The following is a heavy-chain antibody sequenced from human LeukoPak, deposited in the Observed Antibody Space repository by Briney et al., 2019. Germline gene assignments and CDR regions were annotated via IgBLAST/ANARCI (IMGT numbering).Heavy chain of an antibody. CDR1: GFTFSTYN. Sequence: GGSLRLSCVASGFTFSTYNMNWVRQAPGKGLEWVAFIRYDGSNKYYADSVKGRFTISRDNSKNTLYLQMNSLRAEDTAVYYCARALVNWFDPWGQGTLVTVSS. CDR3: ARALVNWFDP. D-gene: IGHD2-21*01. CDR2: IRYDGSNK. J-gene: IGHJ5*02. V-gene: IGHV3-30*02.